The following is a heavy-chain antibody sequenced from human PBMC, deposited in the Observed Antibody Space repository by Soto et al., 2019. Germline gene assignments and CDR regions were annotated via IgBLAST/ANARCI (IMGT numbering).Heavy chain of an antibody. Sequence: ASVKVSCKASGYTFTGYYMHWVRQAPGQGLEWMGWINPNSGGTNYAQKFQGWVTMTRDTSISTAYMELSRLRSDDTAVYYCAREPLSIAAARYYYDGMDVWGQGTTVTVSS. CDR3: AREPLSIAAARYYYDGMDV. V-gene: IGHV1-2*04. CDR2: INPNSGGT. D-gene: IGHD6-13*01. CDR1: GYTFTGYY. J-gene: IGHJ6*02.